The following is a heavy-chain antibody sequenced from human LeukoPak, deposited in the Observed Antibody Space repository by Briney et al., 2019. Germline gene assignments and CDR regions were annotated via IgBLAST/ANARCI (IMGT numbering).Heavy chain of an antibody. J-gene: IGHJ4*02. CDR3: ARDGILGSHDS. D-gene: IGHD2-15*01. CDR1: GFTLSNYW. V-gene: IGHV3-74*01. CDR2: ITSDGSGT. Sequence: PGGSLRLSCAASGFTLSNYWMPWVRQAPGKGLVWVSHITSDGSGTSYADSVKGRFTISRDIPKNTLYLQMNSLRAEDTAIYYCARDGILGSHDSWGQGTLVTVSS.